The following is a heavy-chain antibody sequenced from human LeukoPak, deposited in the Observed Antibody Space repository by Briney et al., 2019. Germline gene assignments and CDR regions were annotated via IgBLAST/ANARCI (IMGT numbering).Heavy chain of an antibody. CDR3: ARGGAYSSSSFDY. V-gene: IGHV3-74*01. CDR2: INSDGGST. D-gene: IGHD6-6*01. CDR1: GFTFSNYW. Sequence: GGSLRLSCAASGFTFSNYWMHWVRQAPGKGLVWVSRINSDGGSTSYADSVKGRFTISRDNAKNTLYLQMNSLRAEDTAVYYCARGGAYSSSSFDYWGQGTLVTVSS. J-gene: IGHJ4*02.